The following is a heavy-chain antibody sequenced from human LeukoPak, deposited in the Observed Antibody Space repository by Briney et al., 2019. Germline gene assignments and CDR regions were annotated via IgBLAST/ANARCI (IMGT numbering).Heavy chain of an antibody. V-gene: IGHV4-4*09. CDR1: GGSISGYY. CDR2: IHSNGYT. D-gene: IGHD1-26*01. CDR3: AQRQGPMSGTYDYFDP. Sequence: PSETLSLTCTVSGGSISGYYWTWIRQPPGQGLEWIAYIHSNGYTNYNASLRSRVTISVDPSKNQFSLTVTPVTAADTAIYYCAQRQGPMSGTYDYFDPWGQGALVTVSS. J-gene: IGHJ5*02.